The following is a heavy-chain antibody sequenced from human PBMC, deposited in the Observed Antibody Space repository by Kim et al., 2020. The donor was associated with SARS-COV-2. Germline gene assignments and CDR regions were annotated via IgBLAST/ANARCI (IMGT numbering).Heavy chain of an antibody. J-gene: IGHJ4*02. V-gene: IGHV3-33*01. D-gene: IGHD6-13*01. CDR3: AREPRSSWYYFDY. Sequence: YAESVKGRFTIARDNSKNTLYLQMNSRRAGDTAVEYCAREPRSSWYYFDYWGQGTLVTVSS.